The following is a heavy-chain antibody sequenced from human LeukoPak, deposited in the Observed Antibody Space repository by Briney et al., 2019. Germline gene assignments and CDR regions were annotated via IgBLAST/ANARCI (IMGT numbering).Heavy chain of an antibody. V-gene: IGHV3-23*01. J-gene: IGHJ4*02. CDR3: KKDVALYYDSSGYYITDFDY. CDR2: ISGSGGST. CDR1: GFTFSSYA. D-gene: IGHD3-22*01. Sequence: GGSLRLSCAASGFTFSSYAMSWVRQAPGKGLEWVSAISGSGGSTYYADSVKGRFTISRDNSKNTLHLQMNSLRAEDTAVYYCKKDVALYYDSSGYYITDFDYWGQGTLVTVSS.